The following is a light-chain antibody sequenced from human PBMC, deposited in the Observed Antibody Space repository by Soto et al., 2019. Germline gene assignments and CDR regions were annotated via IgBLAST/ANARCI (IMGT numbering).Light chain of an antibody. Sequence: EIVLTQSPGTLSLSPGERATLSCRASQSVSSSFLAWYQQKPGQAPRLLIYGASSRATGIPDRFSGSGSGTEFTLPISRLEPEDFAVYYCQQYDNSPWTFCQGTKVEIK. CDR3: QQYDNSPWT. CDR1: QSVSSSF. J-gene: IGKJ1*01. V-gene: IGKV3-20*01. CDR2: GAS.